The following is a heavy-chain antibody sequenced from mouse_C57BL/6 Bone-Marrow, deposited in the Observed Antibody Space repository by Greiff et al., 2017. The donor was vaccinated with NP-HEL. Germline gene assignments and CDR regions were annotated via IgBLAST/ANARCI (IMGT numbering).Heavy chain of an antibody. D-gene: IGHD2-5*01. CDR1: GYTFTSYW. CDR3: TRNSNYLSWFAY. CDR2: IYPGSGST. V-gene: IGHV1-55*01. J-gene: IGHJ3*01. Sequence: QVQLQQPGAELVKPGASVKMSCKASGYTFTSYWITWVKQRPGQGLEWIGDIYPGSGSTNYNEKFKSKATLTVDTSSSTAYMQLSSLTSEDSAVYYCTRNSNYLSWFAYWGQGTVVTVSA.